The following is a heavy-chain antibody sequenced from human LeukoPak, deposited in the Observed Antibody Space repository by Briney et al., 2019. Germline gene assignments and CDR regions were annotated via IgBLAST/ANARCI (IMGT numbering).Heavy chain of an antibody. CDR1: GFLFNNYW. CDR3: ARDRGDGYNYRSPFDS. V-gene: IGHV3-7*01. CDR2: IDERGSGK. Sequence: GGSLRLSCAASGFLFNNYWMSWVRQAPGKGLEWVGNIDERGSGKWYVDSVKGRFTMSRDNAKNSLFLEMNSLRVEDTAVYYCARDRGDGYNYRSPFDSWGQGTLVTVSS. D-gene: IGHD5-24*01. J-gene: IGHJ4*02.